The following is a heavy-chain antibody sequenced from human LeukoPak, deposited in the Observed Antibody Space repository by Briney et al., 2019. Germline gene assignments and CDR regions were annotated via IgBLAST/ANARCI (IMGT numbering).Heavy chain of an antibody. CDR2: FSGSGGTT. D-gene: IGHD2-8*01. CDR3: ANGNRCTSPNCLGYYYFYMDV. J-gene: IGHJ6*03. V-gene: IGHV3-23*01. CDR1: GFTFSSYA. Sequence: GGSLGLSCAASGFTFSSYAMNWVRQAPGRGQEWVSGFSGSGGTTYYADSVKGRFTISRDNSKNTLYLQMNSLRAEGTAVYYCANGNRCTSPNCLGYYYFYMDVWGKGTTVTVSS.